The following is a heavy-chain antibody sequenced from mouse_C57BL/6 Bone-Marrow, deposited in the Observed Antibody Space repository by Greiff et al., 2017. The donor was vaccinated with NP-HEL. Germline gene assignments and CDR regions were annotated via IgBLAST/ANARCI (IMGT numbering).Heavy chain of an antibody. CDR1: GFTFTDYY. V-gene: IGHV7-3*01. CDR3: ARYAYAMDY. CDR2: IRNKANGYTT. Sequence: EVQRVESGGGLVQPGGSLSLSCAASGFTFTDYYMSWVRQPPGKALAWLGFIRNKANGYTTEYSASVKGRFTISSDNSQSILYLQMNALRAEDSATYYCARYAYAMDYWGQGTSVTVSS. J-gene: IGHJ4*01.